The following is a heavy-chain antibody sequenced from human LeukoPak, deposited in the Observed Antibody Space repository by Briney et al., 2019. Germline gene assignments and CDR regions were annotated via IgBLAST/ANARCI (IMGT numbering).Heavy chain of an antibody. J-gene: IGHJ6*02. D-gene: IGHD6-19*01. CDR3: AKDPSSGWYRWSMDV. Sequence: PGGSLRLSCGASGFSFSSHGMHWVRQAPGKGLEWLALMSNDGDNKDYADSVKGRFTISRDNSKNTLYLQMNSLTTEDTALYYCAKDPSSGWYRWSMDVWGQGTTVTVSS. V-gene: IGHV3-30*18. CDR1: GFSFSSHG. CDR2: MSNDGDNK.